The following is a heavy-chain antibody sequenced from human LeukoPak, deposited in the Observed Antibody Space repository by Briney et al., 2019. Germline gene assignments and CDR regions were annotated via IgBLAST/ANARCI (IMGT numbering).Heavy chain of an antibody. CDR2: SSAYNGNT. CDR3: ARMAQGRYFDWSNWFDP. J-gene: IGHJ5*02. D-gene: IGHD3-9*01. Sequence: ASVKVSCQASGYTVTSYGISWVRQAPAQGLEWMGWSSAYNGNTNYAHNLQGRVTMTTDTSTSTAYMELRSLRSDDTAVYYCARMAQGRYFDWSNWFDPWGQGTLVTVSS. CDR1: GYTVTSYG. V-gene: IGHV1-18*04.